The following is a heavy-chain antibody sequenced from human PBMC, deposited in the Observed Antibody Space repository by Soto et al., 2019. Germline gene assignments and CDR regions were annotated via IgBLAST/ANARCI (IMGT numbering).Heavy chain of an antibody. D-gene: IGHD3-16*01. Sequence: GGPRRPSGPASGFPSSSYARPWVRQAPGRGLEWVAVISYDGSNKYYADSVKGRFTISRDNSKNTLYLQMNSLRAEDTAVYYCARDGGVVSYLWYYYYGMDVWGQGTTVTVSS. V-gene: IGHV3-30-3*01. CDR3: ARDGGVVSYLWYYYYGMDV. CDR2: ISYDGSNK. J-gene: IGHJ6*02. CDR1: GFPSSSYA.